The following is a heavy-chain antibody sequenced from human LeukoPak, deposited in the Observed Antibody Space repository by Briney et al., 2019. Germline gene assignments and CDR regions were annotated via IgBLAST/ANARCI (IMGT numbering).Heavy chain of an antibody. V-gene: IGHV3-48*02. CDR2: ISSSSSTI. CDR3: ARDGALYYDTLTGYYRTSGFDY. D-gene: IGHD3-9*01. Sequence: PGGSLRLSCAASGFTFSSYSMNWVRQAPGKGLEWVSYISSSSSTIYYADSVKGRFTISRDNAKNSLYLQMNSLRDEDTAVYYCARDGALYYDTLTGYYRTSGFDYWGQGTLVTVSS. J-gene: IGHJ4*02. CDR1: GFTFSSYS.